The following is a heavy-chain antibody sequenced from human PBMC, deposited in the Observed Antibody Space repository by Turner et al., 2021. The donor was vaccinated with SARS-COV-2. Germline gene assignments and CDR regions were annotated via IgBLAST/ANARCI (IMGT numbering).Heavy chain of an antibody. CDR2: INHGEST. J-gene: IGHJ4*02. D-gene: IGHD5-12*01. V-gene: IGHV4-34*01. Sequence: QVQLQQWGAGRLKPSETLSLTCAVYGGSFSGYYWSWLRQPPGKGLEWIGEINHGESTNYNPSLKSRVTIAVDTSKNQFSLKLSAVTAADTALYYCASQTSRWLQPYFDYWGQGTLVTVSS. CDR1: GGSFSGYY. CDR3: ASQTSRWLQPYFDY.